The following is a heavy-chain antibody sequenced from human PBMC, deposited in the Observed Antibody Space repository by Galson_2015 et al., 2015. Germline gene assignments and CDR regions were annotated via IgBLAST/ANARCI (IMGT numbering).Heavy chain of an antibody. D-gene: IGHD3-3*01. CDR2: IYYSGRT. V-gene: IGHV4-59*01. Sequence: KPSETLSLTCTVSGGSISSYYWSWIRQPPGKGLEWIGYIYYSGRTEYNPSLKSRLTMSVDTSKNQFSLTLTSVTAADTAVYYCSRHGSERGIYYEDYWGQGTLVTVSS. CDR3: SRHGSERGIYYEDY. CDR1: GGSISSYY. J-gene: IGHJ4*02.